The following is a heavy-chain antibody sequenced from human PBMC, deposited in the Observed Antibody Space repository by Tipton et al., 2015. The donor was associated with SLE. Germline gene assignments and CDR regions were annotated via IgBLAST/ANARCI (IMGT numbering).Heavy chain of an antibody. Sequence: SLRLSCAASGFTVSSNYINWVRQAPGKGLEWVSVVYSDGNTYYADSVKGRFTISRDNSKNTLYLQMNSLRAEDTAVYYCARSLTSSYYYGMDVWGQGTTVTVSS. D-gene: IGHD1-14*01. CDR3: ARSLTSSYYYGMDV. V-gene: IGHV3-66*02. J-gene: IGHJ6*02. CDR2: VYSDGNT. CDR1: GFTVSSNY.